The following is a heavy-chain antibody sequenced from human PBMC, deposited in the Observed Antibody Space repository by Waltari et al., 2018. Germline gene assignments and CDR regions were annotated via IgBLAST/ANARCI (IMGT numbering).Heavy chain of an antibody. CDR2: LWYDGSNK. CDR3: ARGSYCSGGSCPGYYFDY. Sequence: QVQLVESGGGVVQPGRSLRLSCAASGFTFSSYGMHWVRQAPGKGLEWVAVLWYDGSNKCYADSVKGRFTISRDNSKNTLYLQMNSLRAEDTAVYYCARGSYCSGGSCPGYYFDYWGQGTLVTVSS. CDR1: GFTFSSYG. J-gene: IGHJ4*02. V-gene: IGHV3-33*01. D-gene: IGHD2-15*01.